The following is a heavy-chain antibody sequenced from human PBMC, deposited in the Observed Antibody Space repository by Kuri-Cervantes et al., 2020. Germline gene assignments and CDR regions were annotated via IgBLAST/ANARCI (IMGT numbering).Heavy chain of an antibody. CDR1: GFTFSSYG. Sequence: GGSLRLSCAASGFTFSSYGMHWVRQAPGKGLEWVAVISYDGSNKYYADSVKGRFTISRDNSKNTLYLQMNSLRAEDTAVYYCAKDQGYYDSSGYFDYWGQGTLVTVSS. CDR3: AKDQGYYDSSGYFDY. V-gene: IGHV3-30*18. D-gene: IGHD3-22*01. J-gene: IGHJ4*02. CDR2: ISYDGSNK.